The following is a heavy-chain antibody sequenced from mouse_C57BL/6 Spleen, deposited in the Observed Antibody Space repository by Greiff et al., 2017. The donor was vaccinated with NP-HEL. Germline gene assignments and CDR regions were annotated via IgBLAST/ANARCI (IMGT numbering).Heavy chain of an antibody. Sequence: QVHVKQSGPELVKPGASVKLSCKASGYTFTSYDINWVKQRPGQGLEWIGWIYPRDGSTKYNEKFKGKATLTVDTSSSTAYMELHSLTSEDSAVYFCARWGTHAMDYWGQGTSVTVSS. J-gene: IGHJ4*01. CDR3: ARWGTHAMDY. CDR1: GYTFTSYD. CDR2: IYPRDGST. D-gene: IGHD2-14*01. V-gene: IGHV1-85*01.